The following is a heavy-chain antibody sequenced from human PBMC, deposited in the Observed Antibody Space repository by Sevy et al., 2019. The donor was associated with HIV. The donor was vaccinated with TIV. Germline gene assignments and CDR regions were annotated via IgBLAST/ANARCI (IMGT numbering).Heavy chain of an antibody. J-gene: IGHJ4*02. V-gene: IGHV3-33*01. CDR3: ARAYYDSSGYYDGNYFYY. Sequence: GGSLRLSCAASGFTFSSYGMHWVRQAPGKGLEWVAVIWYDGSNKYYADSVKGRFTISRDNSKNTLYLQMNSLRAEDTAVYYCARAYYDSSGYYDGNYFYYWGQGTLVTVSS. CDR2: IWYDGSNK. CDR1: GFTFSSYG. D-gene: IGHD3-22*01.